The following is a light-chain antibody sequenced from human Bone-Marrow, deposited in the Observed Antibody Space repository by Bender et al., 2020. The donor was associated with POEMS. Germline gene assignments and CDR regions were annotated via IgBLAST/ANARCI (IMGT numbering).Light chain of an antibody. CDR2: ENR. J-gene: IGLJ2*01. Sequence: NFMLTQPHAVSESPGKTVVISCTRSSGNIGNNYVQWFQQRPGSTTTTVIYENRQRPSGVPGRFSGSIDGSSNSASLTISGLKTEDEADYYCQSYESNTVIFGGGTKLTVL. CDR3: QSYESNTVI. CDR1: SGNIGNNY. V-gene: IGLV6-57*04.